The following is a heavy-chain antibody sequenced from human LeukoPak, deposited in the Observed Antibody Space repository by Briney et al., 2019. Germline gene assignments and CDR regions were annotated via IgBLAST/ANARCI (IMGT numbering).Heavy chain of an antibody. J-gene: IGHJ4*02. D-gene: IGHD5-18*01. V-gene: IGHV3-23*01. Sequence: GGSLRLSCAASGFTFSTYAMSWVRQAPGKGLEWVSAVSGDDGSTYYADSLKGRFTISRDNSKNTLYLQMNSLRAEDTAVYYCAKDISQGYTYGFIEQDFWGQGTPVTVSS. CDR1: GFTFSTYA. CDR2: VSGDDGST. CDR3: AKDISQGYTYGFIEQDF.